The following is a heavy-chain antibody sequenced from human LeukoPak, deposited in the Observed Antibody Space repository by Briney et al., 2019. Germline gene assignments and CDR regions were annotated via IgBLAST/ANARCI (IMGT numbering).Heavy chain of an antibody. Sequence: GGSLRLSCAASGFTFSSYAMSWVRQAPGKGLEWVSAISGSGGSTYYADSVKGRFTISRDNSKNTLYLQMNSLRAEDTAVYYCARVSGNYYDSSFWFDPWGQGTLVTVSS. D-gene: IGHD3-22*01. J-gene: IGHJ5*02. V-gene: IGHV3-23*01. CDR3: ARVSGNYYDSSFWFDP. CDR2: ISGSGGST. CDR1: GFTFSSYA.